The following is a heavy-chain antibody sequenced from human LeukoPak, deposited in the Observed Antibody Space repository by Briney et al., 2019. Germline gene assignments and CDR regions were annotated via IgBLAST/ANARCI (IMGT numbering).Heavy chain of an antibody. V-gene: IGHV3-23*01. CDR1: GFTFSSYA. Sequence: QPGGSLRLSCAASGFTFSSYAMSWVRQAPGKGLEWVSAISGSGGSTYYADSVKGRFTISRDNSKNTLYLQMNSLRAEDTAVYYCARDIYDYDFWSGFDYWGQGTLVTVSS. J-gene: IGHJ4*02. CDR3: ARDIYDYDFWSGFDY. D-gene: IGHD3-3*01. CDR2: ISGSGGST.